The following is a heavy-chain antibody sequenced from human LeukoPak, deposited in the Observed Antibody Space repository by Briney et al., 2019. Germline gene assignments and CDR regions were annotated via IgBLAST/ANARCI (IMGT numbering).Heavy chain of an antibody. CDR1: GGSISSYY. CDR2: IYYSGST. V-gene: IGHV4-59*01. J-gene: IGHJ5*02. CDR3: ARDLYSGSNNWFDP. Sequence: PSETLSLTCTVSGGSISSYYWSWIRQPPGKGLEWIGYIYYSGSTNYNPSLKSRVTISVDTSKNQFSLKLSSVTAANTAVYYCARDLYSGSNNWFDPWGQGTLVTVSS. D-gene: IGHD1-26*01.